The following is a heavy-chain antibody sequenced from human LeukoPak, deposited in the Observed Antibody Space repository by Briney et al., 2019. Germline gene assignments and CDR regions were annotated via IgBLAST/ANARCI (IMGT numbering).Heavy chain of an antibody. J-gene: IGHJ4*02. V-gene: IGHV4-4*07. CDR1: GGSMNNYY. CDR2: IYATGST. D-gene: IGHD3-22*01. Sequence: PSETLSLTCSVSGGSMNNYYWNWIRQSADKGLEWIGRIYATGSTDHNPSLKSRVTLSLDTSQNHFSLILTSVTAADTAVCFCARDKAVDSDSSGYYYNRGLDQWGQGILVTVSS. CDR3: ARDKAVDSDSSGYYYNRGLDQ.